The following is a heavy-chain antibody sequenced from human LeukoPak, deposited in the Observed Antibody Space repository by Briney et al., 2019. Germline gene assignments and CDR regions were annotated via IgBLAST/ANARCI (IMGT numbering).Heavy chain of an antibody. CDR2: IYYSGNT. CDR1: GGSISSSSYY. D-gene: IGHD3-22*01. V-gene: IGHV4-39*01. Sequence: SETLSLTCTVSGGSISSSSYYWGWIRQPPGKGLKWIGSIYYSGNTYYNPSLKSRVTISVDTSKNQFSLNLRSVTAADTAVYYCARGYYYDSCHDWGQGTLVTVSS. J-gene: IGHJ4*02. CDR3: ARGYYYDSCHD.